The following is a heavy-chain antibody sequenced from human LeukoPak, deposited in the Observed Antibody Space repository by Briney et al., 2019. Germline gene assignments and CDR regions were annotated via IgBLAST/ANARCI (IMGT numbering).Heavy chain of an antibody. D-gene: IGHD1-14*01. CDR3: ARHTLSRSGSGSSFDY. CDR1: GGSISSSSYY. Sequence: SETLSLTCTVSGGSISSSSYYWGWIRQPPGKGLEWIGTIYYSGSPYYNPSLRGRVTISVDTSKNHFSLKLSSVTAADTAVYYCARHTLSRSGSGSSFDYWGQGTLLTVSS. V-gene: IGHV4-39*01. J-gene: IGHJ4*02. CDR2: IYYSGSP.